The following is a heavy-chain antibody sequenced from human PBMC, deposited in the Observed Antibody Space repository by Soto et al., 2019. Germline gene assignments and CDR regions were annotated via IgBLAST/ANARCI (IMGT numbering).Heavy chain of an antibody. CDR1: GFTFSDHY. CDR3: ARVRLGVTTPLFAY. V-gene: IGHV3-72*01. CDR2: IKNKANSYTT. J-gene: IGHJ4*02. D-gene: IGHD3-16*01. Sequence: EVQLVESGGGLVQPGGSLRLSCAPSGFTFSDHYMDWVRQAPGKGLEWVGRIKNKANSYTTEYAASVKGQFTISRDDLKTSLDLQMNSLKTEDTAVYYCARVRLGVTTPLFAYWGQGTLVTVSS.